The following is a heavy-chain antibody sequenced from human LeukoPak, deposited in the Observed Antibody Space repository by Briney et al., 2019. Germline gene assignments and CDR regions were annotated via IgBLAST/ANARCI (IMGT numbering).Heavy chain of an antibody. J-gene: IGHJ4*02. CDR1: GGSISSGDYY. CDR3: ARGGAGYDFWSGYSPIPPSFDY. CDR2: IYYSGST. D-gene: IGHD3-3*01. V-gene: IGHV4-30-4*08. Sequence: PSETLSFTCTVSGGSISSGDYYWSWIRQPPGKGLEWIGYIYYSGSTYYNPSLKSRVTISVDTSKNQFSLKLSSVTAADTAVYYCARGGAGYDFWSGYSPIPPSFDYWGQGTLVTVSS.